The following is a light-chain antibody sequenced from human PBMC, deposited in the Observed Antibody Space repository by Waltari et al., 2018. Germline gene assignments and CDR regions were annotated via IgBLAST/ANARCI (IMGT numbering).Light chain of an antibody. CDR2: DAS. CDR1: QSVSIK. J-gene: IGKJ4*01. V-gene: IGKV3-15*01. Sequence: IVMTHTSANLSLSPGESATLSCRPSQSVSIKLAWYQQKPGQAPRLLISDASTRATVIPPRFSGSGSGTDFTLTISSLQSEDFAVYYCQQYNNWPLTFGGGTKVEIK. CDR3: QQYNNWPLT.